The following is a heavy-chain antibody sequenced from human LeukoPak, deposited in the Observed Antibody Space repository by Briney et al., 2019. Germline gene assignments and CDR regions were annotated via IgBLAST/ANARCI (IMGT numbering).Heavy chain of an antibody. D-gene: IGHD3-16*01. J-gene: IGHJ3*02. CDR2: IYYSGST. CDR1: GGSISSGDYY. Sequence: SETLSLTCTVSGGSISSGDYYWSRIRQPPGKGLEWIGYIYYSGSTYYNPSLKSRVTISVDTSKNQFSLKLNSVTAADTAVYYCARVRGMYTNDAFDIWGQGTMVTVSS. V-gene: IGHV4-30-4*01. CDR3: ARVRGMYTNDAFDI.